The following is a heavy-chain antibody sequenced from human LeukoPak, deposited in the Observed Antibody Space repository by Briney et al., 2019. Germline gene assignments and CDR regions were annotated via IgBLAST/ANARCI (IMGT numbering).Heavy chain of an antibody. CDR1: GYTFTGYY. CDR2: INPKSGGT. CDR3: ARGRVAPWFDP. Sequence: ASVKVSCKASGYTFTGYYMHWVRQAPGQGLEWMGRINPKSGGTDYVQNFQGRVTMTRDTSITTAYMELSSLRSDDTAVYYCARGRVAPWFDPWGQGTLVTVSS. V-gene: IGHV1-2*06. D-gene: IGHD2-15*01. J-gene: IGHJ5*02.